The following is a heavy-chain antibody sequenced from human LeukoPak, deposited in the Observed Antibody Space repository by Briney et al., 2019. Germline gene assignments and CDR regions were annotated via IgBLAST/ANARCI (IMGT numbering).Heavy chain of an antibody. Sequence: GGSLRLSRAASGFTFSSYAMSWVRQAPGKGLEWVSAISGSGGSAYYADSVKGRFTISRDNSKNTLYLQMNSLRAEDTAVYYCAKDSSTWYCMDVWGKGTTVTVSS. J-gene: IGHJ6*03. V-gene: IGHV3-23*01. CDR3: AKDSSTWYCMDV. CDR2: ISGSGGSA. D-gene: IGHD6-6*01. CDR1: GFTFSSYA.